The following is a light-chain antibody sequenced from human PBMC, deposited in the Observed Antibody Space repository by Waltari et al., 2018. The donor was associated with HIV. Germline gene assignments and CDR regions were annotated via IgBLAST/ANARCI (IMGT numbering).Light chain of an antibody. V-gene: IGLV2-23*02. J-gene: IGLJ1*01. CDR2: DVT. Sequence: QSALTQPASVSGSPGQSITIPCTGTSRDVGAFNYVSWYQQHPGKAPKLMIYDVTKRPSGVSNRFSGSKSANTASLTISGLQADDEADYYCCSYAGSSTYVFGSGTKVTVL. CDR1: SRDVGAFNY. CDR3: CSYAGSSTYV.